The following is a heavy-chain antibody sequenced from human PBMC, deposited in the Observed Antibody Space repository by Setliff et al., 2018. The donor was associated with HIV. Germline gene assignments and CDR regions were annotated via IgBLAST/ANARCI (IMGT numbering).Heavy chain of an antibody. CDR1: GGSISSGSNY. Sequence: SETLSLACTVSGGSISSGSNYWSWIRQPAGKGLEWIGHIYISGTTNYNPSLKSRLTISIDTPKNQFSLNLSSVTAADTAVYYCVRLTNWGGAFDLWGQGTMVTVSS. J-gene: IGHJ3*01. D-gene: IGHD7-27*01. CDR3: VRLTNWGGAFDL. CDR2: IYISGTT. V-gene: IGHV4-61*09.